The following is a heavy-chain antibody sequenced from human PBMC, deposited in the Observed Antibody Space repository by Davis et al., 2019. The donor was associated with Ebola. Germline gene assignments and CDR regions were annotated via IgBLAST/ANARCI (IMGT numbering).Heavy chain of an antibody. CDR3: ARGRYSPRVAVGVYTKFDP. CDR2: ISHTGST. V-gene: IGHV4-34*01. D-gene: IGHD3-9*01. Sequence: MPSETLSLTCAVNGGSFSSYYWSWIRPTPGKGLEWIGEISHTGSTTYSQSLKGRVTMSLDTSKNQFSLKVTSVTAADTAVYYCARGRYSPRVAVGVYTKFDPWGQGTPVTVSS. CDR1: GGSFSSYY. J-gene: IGHJ5*02.